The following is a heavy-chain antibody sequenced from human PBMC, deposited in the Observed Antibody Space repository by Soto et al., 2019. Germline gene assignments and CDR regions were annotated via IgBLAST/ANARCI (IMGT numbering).Heavy chain of an antibody. J-gene: IGHJ4*02. V-gene: IGHV4-31*03. CDR3: AAADAASGKYRFYR. CDR1: GDSIRGYGYY. CDR2: VHYSGGN. Sequence: PSETLCLTCTVSGDSIRGYGYYWSWIRQPPGKGLEWVGSVHYSGGNNYNPSLNNRVTTPVDTTTNKNSLQLVYFAAAATTVYYFAAADAASGKYRFYRWGQG. D-gene: IGHD3-10*01.